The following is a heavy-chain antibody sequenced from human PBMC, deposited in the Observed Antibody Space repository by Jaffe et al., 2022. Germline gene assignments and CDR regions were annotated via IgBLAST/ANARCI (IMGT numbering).Heavy chain of an antibody. CDR1: GFTFSSYA. D-gene: IGHD6-6*01. CDR3: AKVLPPREQLVPLYYFDY. V-gene: IGHV3-23*01. J-gene: IGHJ4*02. Sequence: EVQLLESGGGLVQPGGSLRLSCAASGFTFSSYAMSWVRQAPGKGLEWVSAISGSGGSTYYADSVKGRFTISRDNSKNTLYLQMNSLRAEDTAVYYCAKVLPPREQLVPLYYFDYWGQGTLVTVSS. CDR2: ISGSGGST.